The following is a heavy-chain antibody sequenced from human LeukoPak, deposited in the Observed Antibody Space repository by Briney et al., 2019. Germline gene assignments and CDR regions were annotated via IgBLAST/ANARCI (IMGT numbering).Heavy chain of an antibody. Sequence: ASVKVSCKASGYTFTSYAMHWVRQAPRQRLEWMGWINAGNGNTKYSQKFQGRVTITRDTSASTAYMELSSLRSEDTAVYYCARDYLAVANRPGYWGQGTLVTVSS. CDR3: ARDYLAVANRPGY. CDR2: INAGNGNT. J-gene: IGHJ4*02. CDR1: GYTFTSYA. V-gene: IGHV1-3*01. D-gene: IGHD6-19*01.